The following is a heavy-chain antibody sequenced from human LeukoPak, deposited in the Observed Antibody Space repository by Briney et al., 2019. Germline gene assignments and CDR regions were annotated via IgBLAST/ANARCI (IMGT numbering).Heavy chain of an antibody. CDR1: GHSIGSGYY. V-gene: IGHV4-38-2*01. D-gene: IGHD3-3*01. CDR3: ARHGFWSGYNYVLDY. Sequence: SETLSLTCAVSGHSIGSGYYWGWIRQPPGKGLEWIGNIYHSGSTYYNPSLKSRVTISVDTSKNQFSLRLSSVTAADTAVYYCARHGFWSGYNYVLDYWGQGTLVTVSS. CDR2: IYHSGST. J-gene: IGHJ4*02.